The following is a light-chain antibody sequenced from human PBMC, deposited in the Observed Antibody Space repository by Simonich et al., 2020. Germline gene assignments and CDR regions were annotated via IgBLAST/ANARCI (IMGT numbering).Light chain of an antibody. CDR2: WAS. CDR3: QQYYSTPPLT. Sequence: DIVMTQSPDSLAVSLGERATINCKSSQSVLYSSKNKNYLAWSQQKPGQHPKLLIYWASTRESGVPDRFSGSGSGTDFTLTISSLQAEDVAVYYCQQYYSTPPLTFGGGTKVEIK. J-gene: IGKJ4*01. CDR1: QSVLYSSKNKNY. V-gene: IGKV4-1*01.